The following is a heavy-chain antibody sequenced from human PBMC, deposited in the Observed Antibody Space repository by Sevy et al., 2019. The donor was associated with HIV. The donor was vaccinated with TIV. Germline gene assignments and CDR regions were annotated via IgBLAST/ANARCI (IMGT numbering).Heavy chain of an antibody. D-gene: IGHD6-13*01. Sequence: SETLSLTCTVSGGSISSYYWSWIRQPAGKGLEWIGRIYTSGSTNYNPSLKSRVTMSVDTSKNQFSLKRSSVTAADTAVYYCARDPGSPNLYYYYSGMDVWGQGTTVTVSS. J-gene: IGHJ6*02. CDR2: IYTSGST. V-gene: IGHV4-4*07. CDR3: ARDPGSPNLYYYYSGMDV. CDR1: GGSISSYY.